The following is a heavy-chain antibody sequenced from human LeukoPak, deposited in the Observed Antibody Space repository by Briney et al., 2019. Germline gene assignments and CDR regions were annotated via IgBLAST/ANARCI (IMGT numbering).Heavy chain of an antibody. V-gene: IGHV3-11*04. D-gene: IGHD3-22*01. CDR3: ARALYDATGYYYVGFDY. CDR1: GFTFSDYY. CDR2: ITDNGNKK. J-gene: IGHJ4*02. Sequence: GGSLRLSCAASGFTFSDYYMSWIRQAPGKGLEWVSYITDNGNKKYYADSVKGRFTISRDNAKNSLYLHMNSLRAEDTGVYYCARALYDATGYYYVGFDYWGQGALVTVSS.